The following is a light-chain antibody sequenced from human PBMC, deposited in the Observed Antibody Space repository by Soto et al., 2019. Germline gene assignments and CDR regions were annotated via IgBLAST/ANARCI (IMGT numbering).Light chain of an antibody. J-gene: IGLJ2*01. CDR3: SSYTSSTTRV. CDR2: EVS. Sequence: QSALTQPASVSGSPGQSITISCTGTSSDVGGYNYVSWYQQHPGKAPKLIIYEVSNRPSGVSNRFSGSKSGNTASLTISGLQPEDEADYYCSSYTSSTTRVFGGGTKLTVL. CDR1: SSDVGGYNY. V-gene: IGLV2-14*01.